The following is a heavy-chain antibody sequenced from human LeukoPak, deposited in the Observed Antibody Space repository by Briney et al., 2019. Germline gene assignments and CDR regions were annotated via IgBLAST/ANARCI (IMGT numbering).Heavy chain of an antibody. CDR3: ARDRGYYVFDY. CDR2: VKPDGSEK. CDR1: GFTFSSYW. J-gene: IGHJ4*02. V-gene: IGHV3-7*01. D-gene: IGHD3-22*01. Sequence: GGSLRLPCAASGFTFSSYWMTWVRQAPGKGLEWVAHVKPDGSEKSYVDSVKGRFTISRDNAQNSLYLQMNSLRAEDTAVYYCARDRGYYVFDYWGQGTLVTVSS.